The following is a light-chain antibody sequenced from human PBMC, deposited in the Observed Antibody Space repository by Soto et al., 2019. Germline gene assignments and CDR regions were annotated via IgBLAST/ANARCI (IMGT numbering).Light chain of an antibody. CDR2: EVS. J-gene: IGLJ3*02. V-gene: IGLV2-14*01. Sequence: QSALTQPASVSGSPGQSITISCTGTSSDVGGYNYVSWYQQHPGKVPKLMIYEVSNRPSGVSNRFSGSKSGNTASLTISVLQAEDEADYYCSSYASSSTRVFGGGTKLTVL. CDR3: SSYASSSTRV. CDR1: SSDVGGYNY.